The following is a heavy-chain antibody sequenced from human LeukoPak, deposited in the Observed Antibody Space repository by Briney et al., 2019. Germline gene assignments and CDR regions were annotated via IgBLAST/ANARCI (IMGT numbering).Heavy chain of an antibody. CDR2: IIPMFGTS. CDR3: AEVAGEIGAHAFDI. Sequence: SVKVSCKAPGGTFSSYAINWVRQAPGQGLEWMGGIIPMFGTSNYAQRFQGRITIAADESTSTVYMELSSLRSEDTAVYYCAEVAGEIGAHAFDIWDQGTMVTVSS. CDR1: GGTFSSYA. V-gene: IGHV1-69*13. J-gene: IGHJ3*02. D-gene: IGHD2-15*01.